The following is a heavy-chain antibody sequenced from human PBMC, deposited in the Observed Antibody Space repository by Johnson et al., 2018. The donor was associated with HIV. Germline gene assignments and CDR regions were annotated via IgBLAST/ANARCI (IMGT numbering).Heavy chain of an antibody. CDR2: FYSDGGT. CDR1: GFSVTSND. J-gene: IGHJ3*02. V-gene: IGHV3-53*01. D-gene: IGHD3-16*01. CDR3: ARGTLAYYDI. Sequence: VQLVESGGGLIQPGGSLRLSCAASGFSVTSNDMNWVRQAPGKGLEWVSGFYSDGGTYYADSVKGRFTISRDNAKNSLYLQMNSLRAEDTAVYYCARGTLAYYDIWGQGTMVTVSS.